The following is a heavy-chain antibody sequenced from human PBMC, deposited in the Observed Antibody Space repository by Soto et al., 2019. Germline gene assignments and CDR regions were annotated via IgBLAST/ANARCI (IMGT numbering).Heavy chain of an antibody. CDR1: GGSISSGGYY. D-gene: IGHD6-13*01. CDR3: ARGGYQNWFDP. J-gene: IGHJ5*02. CDR2: IYYSGST. V-gene: IGHV4-31*03. Sequence: SETLSLTCTFSGGSISSGGYYWSWIRQHPGKGLEWIGYIYYSGSTYYNPSLKSRVTISVDTSKNQFSLKLSSVTAADTAVYYCARGGYQNWFDPWGQGTLVTVSS.